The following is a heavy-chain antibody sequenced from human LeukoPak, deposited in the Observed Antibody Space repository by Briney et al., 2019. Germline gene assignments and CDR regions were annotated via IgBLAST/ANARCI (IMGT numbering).Heavy chain of an antibody. J-gene: IGHJ4*02. V-gene: IGHV1-69*13. D-gene: IGHD3-22*01. CDR3: ARRKYYYDSSGYYYAHFDY. CDR1: GGTFSSYV. Sequence: GASVKVSCQASGGTFSSYVISWVRQAPGQGLEWMGGIIPIFGTANYAQKFQGRVTITADESMSTAYMELSSLRSEDTAVYYCARRKYYYDSSGYYYAHFDYWGQGTLVTVSS. CDR2: IIPIFGTA.